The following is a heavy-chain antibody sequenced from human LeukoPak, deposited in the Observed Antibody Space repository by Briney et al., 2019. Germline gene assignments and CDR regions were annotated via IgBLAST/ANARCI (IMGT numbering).Heavy chain of an antibody. CDR2: INPSGGST. V-gene: IGHV1-46*01. D-gene: IGHD2-2*01. CDR3: ARDGGYCSTTSCFAFY. J-gene: IGHJ4*02. Sequence: ASVKVSCKASGYTFTSYYIHWVRQAPGQGLEWMGIINPSGGSTTYAQKFQGRVTMTRDTSTSTVYMETSSLRSDDTAVYYCARDGGYCSTTSCFAFYWGQGTLVTVSS. CDR1: GYTFTSYY.